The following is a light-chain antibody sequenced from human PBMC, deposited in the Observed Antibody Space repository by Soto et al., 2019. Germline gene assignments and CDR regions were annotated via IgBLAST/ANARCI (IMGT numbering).Light chain of an antibody. Sequence: DIQMTQSPSSLSASVGDRVTITCRASQSISNYLNWYQQKPGKAPKLLIYAASSLQSGVPSRFSGSGSGTDFTLTISSLQPEDFATYYCQQNYNALWTFGQGTKVDTK. CDR2: AAS. CDR1: QSISNY. J-gene: IGKJ1*01. CDR3: QQNYNALWT. V-gene: IGKV1-39*01.